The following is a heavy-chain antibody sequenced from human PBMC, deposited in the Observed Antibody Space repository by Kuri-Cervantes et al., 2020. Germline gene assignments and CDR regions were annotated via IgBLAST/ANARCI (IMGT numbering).Heavy chain of an antibody. CDR2: INPNNGGT. Sequence: ASVKVSCKASGYTFTGYYMNWVRQAPGQGLEWMGWINPNNGGTNYAKKFQGRVTMTRDTSVSTAYMELNKLTSDDTAVYYCARTSLSDSDASGYYPWPFWGQGTLVTVSS. CDR3: ARTSLSDSDASGYYPWPF. V-gene: IGHV1-2*02. D-gene: IGHD3-22*01. J-gene: IGHJ4*02. CDR1: GYTFTGYY.